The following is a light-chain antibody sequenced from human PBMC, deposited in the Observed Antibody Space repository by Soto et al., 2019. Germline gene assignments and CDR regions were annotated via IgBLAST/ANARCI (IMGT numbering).Light chain of an antibody. CDR2: DAS. V-gene: IGKV1-33*01. Sequence: IQLPSSPSSLFASVGERVPSTSQPGRAINNYLNWYQQKPGKAPKLLIYDASNLETGVPSRFSGSGSETDFTFTISSLQPEDIATYYCQQYDNLPITFGQGTRLEIK. CDR1: RAINNY. J-gene: IGKJ5*01. CDR3: QQYDNLPIT.